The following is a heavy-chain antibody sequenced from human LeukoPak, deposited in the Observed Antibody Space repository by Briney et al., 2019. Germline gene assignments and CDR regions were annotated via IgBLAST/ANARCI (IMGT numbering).Heavy chain of an antibody. CDR2: VNRDGSET. J-gene: IGHJ6*02. CDR1: GFIFSGHW. V-gene: IGHV3-7*03. Sequence: GGSLRLSCVGSGFIFSGHWMTWVRQVPGRGPEWVANVNRDGSETYYLDSVKGRFTISKDNAKNSLYLQMNSLRAEDTALYHCARNNGMDVWGQGTTVIVSS. CDR3: ARNNGMDV.